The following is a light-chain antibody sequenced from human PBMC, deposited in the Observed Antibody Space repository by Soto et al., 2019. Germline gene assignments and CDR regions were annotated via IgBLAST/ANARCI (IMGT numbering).Light chain of an antibody. CDR3: QSYDISLSVV. CDR1: SSNIGAGYG. Sequence: QSVLTQPPSVSGAPGQRVTISCTGSSSNIGAGYGVHWYQQLPGTAPKLLIYGNSNRPSGVPDRFSGSKSGTSASLAITGLQAEEEADYSCQSYDISLSVVFGGGTKLTVL. CDR2: GNS. V-gene: IGLV1-40*01. J-gene: IGLJ2*01.